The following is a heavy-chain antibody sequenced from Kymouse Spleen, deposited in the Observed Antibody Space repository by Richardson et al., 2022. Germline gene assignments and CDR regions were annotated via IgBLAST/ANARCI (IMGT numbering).Heavy chain of an antibody. CDR2: INHSGST. V-gene: IGHV4-34*01. Sequence: QVQLQQWGAGLLKPSETLSLTCAVYGGSFSGYYWSWIRQPPGKGLEWIGEINHSGSTNYNPSLKSRVTISVDTSKNQFSLKLSSVTAADTAVYYCAHRAGYGMDVWGQGTTVTVSS. J-gene: IGHJ6*02. D-gene: IGHD3-10*01,IGHD5-24*01,IGHD6-25*01. CDR3: AHRAGYGMDV. CDR1: GGSFSGYY.